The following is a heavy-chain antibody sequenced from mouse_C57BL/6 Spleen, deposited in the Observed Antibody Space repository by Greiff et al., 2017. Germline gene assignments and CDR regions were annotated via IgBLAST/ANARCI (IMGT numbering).Heavy chain of an antibody. V-gene: IGHV1-62-2*01. Sequence: VKLMESGAELVKPGASVKLSCKASGYTFTEYTIHWVKQRSGQGLEWIGWFYPGSGSIKYNEKFKDKATLTADKSSSTVYMELSRLTSEDSAVYFCARHEAYYGNPQLGFAYWGQGTLVTVSA. J-gene: IGHJ3*01. D-gene: IGHD2-10*01. CDR3: ARHEAYYGNPQLGFAY. CDR2: FYPGSGSI. CDR1: GYTFTEYT.